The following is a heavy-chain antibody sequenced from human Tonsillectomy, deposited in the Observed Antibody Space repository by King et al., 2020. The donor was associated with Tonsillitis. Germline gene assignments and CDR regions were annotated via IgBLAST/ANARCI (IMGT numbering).Heavy chain of an antibody. CDR1: GFSLSTNGVG. D-gene: IGHD3-3*01. CDR2: IYWNDDK. V-gene: IGHV2-5*01. Sequence: TLKESGPTLVKPTQTLTLTCTFSGFSLSTNGVGVGWIRQPPGKALEWLALIYWNDDKRYSPSLKSRLTITKDTSKNQVVLTMTNMDPVDTATYYCAHSLAWLTEHYNWFDPGGQGTLVTVSS. CDR3: AHSLAWLTEHYNWFDP. J-gene: IGHJ5*02.